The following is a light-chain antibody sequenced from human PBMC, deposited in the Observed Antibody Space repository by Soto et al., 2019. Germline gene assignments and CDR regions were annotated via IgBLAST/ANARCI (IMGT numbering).Light chain of an antibody. J-gene: IGKJ5*01. CDR1: QSISSY. Sequence: DIQMTQSPSSLSASVGDRVTITCRASQSISSYLNWYQQKPGKAPKLLIYAASSLQSGVPSRFSGSGSGTDFTLTISSLQPEDFATYYCQQSYSTPGITFGQGIRLEIK. CDR3: QQSYSTPGIT. V-gene: IGKV1-39*01. CDR2: AAS.